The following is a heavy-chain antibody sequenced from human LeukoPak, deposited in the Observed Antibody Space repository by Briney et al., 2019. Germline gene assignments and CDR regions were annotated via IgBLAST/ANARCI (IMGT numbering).Heavy chain of an antibody. Sequence: PSQTLSLTCTVSGGSISSGGYYWTWIRQHPGKGLEWIGFIYYSGGTYYNPSLKSRVSISVDTSKNQFSLKLSSVTAADTAVYYCARASNRSGSYFYYYGIDVWGQGTTVTVSS. D-gene: IGHD3-10*01. CDR1: GGSISSGGYY. CDR2: IYYSGGT. CDR3: ARASNRSGSYFYYYGIDV. V-gene: IGHV4-31*03. J-gene: IGHJ6*02.